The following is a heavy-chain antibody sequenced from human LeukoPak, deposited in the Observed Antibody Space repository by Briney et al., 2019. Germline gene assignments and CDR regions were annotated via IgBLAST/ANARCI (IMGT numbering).Heavy chain of an antibody. CDR3: ARARVSGGQDFDS. D-gene: IGHD1-26*01. V-gene: IGHV4-61*01. Sequence: SETLSLTCTVSGGSVSSGSYYWSWIRQPPGKGLEWIGYIYYSGSTNYNPSLKSRVTISVDTSKNQFFLKLSSVAAADTAVYYWARARVSGGQDFDSGGQGTLVTFSS. CDR1: GGSVSSGSYY. CDR2: IYYSGST. J-gene: IGHJ4*02.